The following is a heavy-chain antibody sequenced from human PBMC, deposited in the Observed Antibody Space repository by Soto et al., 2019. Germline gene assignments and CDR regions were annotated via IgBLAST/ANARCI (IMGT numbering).Heavy chain of an antibody. V-gene: IGHV4-59*08. Sequence: SETLSLTCTVSGGSISSYYWSWIRQPPGKGLKWIGYIYYSGSTNYNPSHKSRVTISVDTSKNQFSLKLSSVTAADTAVYYCARRYGWAFDIWGQGTMVTV. J-gene: IGHJ3*02. CDR3: ARRYGWAFDI. D-gene: IGHD3-16*01. CDR2: IYYSGST. CDR1: GGSISSYY.